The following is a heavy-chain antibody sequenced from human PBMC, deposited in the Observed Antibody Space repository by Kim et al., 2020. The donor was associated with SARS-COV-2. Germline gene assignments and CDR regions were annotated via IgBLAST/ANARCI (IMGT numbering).Heavy chain of an antibody. D-gene: IGHD3-3*01. V-gene: IGHV3-30*04. Sequence: GGSLRLSCAASGFTFSSYAMHWVRQAPGKGLEWVAVISYDGSNKYYADSVKGRFTISRDNSKNTLYLQMNSLRAEDTAVYYCARGTEGDFFFWGQGTLVT. CDR3: ARGTEGDFFF. CDR1: GFTFSSYA. J-gene: IGHJ4*02. CDR2: ISYDGSNK.